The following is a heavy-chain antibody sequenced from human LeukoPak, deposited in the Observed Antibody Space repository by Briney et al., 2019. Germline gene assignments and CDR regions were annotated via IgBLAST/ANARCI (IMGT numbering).Heavy chain of an antibody. CDR2: IYYSGTT. V-gene: IGHV4-39*01. Sequence: SETLSVTCTVSGGSISSSNDYWGWIRQPPGKGLEWIGTIYYSGTTYYNPSLESRVTISDDTSKNQFSLTLRSVTAADTAVYYCARQISDYYYYYMDVWGKGTTVTVSS. J-gene: IGHJ6*03. CDR1: GGSISSSNDY. D-gene: IGHD3-10*01. CDR3: ARQISDYYYYYMDV.